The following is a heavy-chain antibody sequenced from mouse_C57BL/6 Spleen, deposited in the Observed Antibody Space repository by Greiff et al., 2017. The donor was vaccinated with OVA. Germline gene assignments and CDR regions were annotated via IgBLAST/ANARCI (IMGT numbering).Heavy chain of an antibody. V-gene: IGHV1-53*01. CDR1: GYTFTSYW. CDR2: INPSNGGT. J-gene: IGHJ4*01. Sequence: VQLQQSGTELVKPGASVKLSCKASGYTFTSYWMHWVKQRPGQGLEWIGNINPSNGGTNYNEKFKSKATLTVDKSSSTAYMQLSSLTSEDSAVYYCARERNYYGSSSYAMDYWGQGTSVTVSS. D-gene: IGHD1-1*01. CDR3: ARERNYYGSSSYAMDY.